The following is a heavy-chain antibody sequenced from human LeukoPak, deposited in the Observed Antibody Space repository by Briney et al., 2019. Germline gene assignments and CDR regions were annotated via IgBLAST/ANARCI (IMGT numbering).Heavy chain of an antibody. CDR3: ARSHPASSGDFWVRAFDM. D-gene: IGHD3-10*01. V-gene: IGHV4-59*01. J-gene: IGHJ3*02. CDR2: IYYTGST. Sequence: SETLSLTCTVSGGSLSYYYWSWIRQPPGKGLERIGYIYYTGSTNYNPSLKSRVTISVDTSKKQFSLKLTSVTAADTAVYFCARSHPASSGDFWVRAFDMWGQGTMVTVSS. CDR1: GGSLSYYY.